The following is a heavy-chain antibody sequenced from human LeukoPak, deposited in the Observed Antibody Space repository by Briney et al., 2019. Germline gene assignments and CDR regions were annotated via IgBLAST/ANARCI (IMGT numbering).Heavy chain of an antibody. CDR1: GYTFTDYN. CDR3: VRDLYMASPSPDY. J-gene: IGHJ4*02. CDR2: MSPHSGDT. Sequence: ASVKVSCKASGYTFTDYNMHWVRQAPGQGPEWMGWMSPHSGDTNYAQKFRGRVTMTRDTSITTAYMELTSLTSDDTAVYYCVRDLYMASPSPDYWGRGTLVTVS. D-gene: IGHD4-11*01. V-gene: IGHV1-2*02.